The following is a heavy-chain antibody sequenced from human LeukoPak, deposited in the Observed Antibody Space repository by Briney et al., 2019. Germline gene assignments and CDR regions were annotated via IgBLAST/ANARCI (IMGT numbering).Heavy chain of an antibody. J-gene: IGHJ5*02. V-gene: IGHV4-59*02. CDR1: GGSVSTYY. CDR3: ARVIIPAATRVWFDP. D-gene: IGHD2-2*01. CDR2: IYYSGST. Sequence: PSETLSLTCTVSGGSVSTYYWSWIRQPPGKGLEWIGHIYYSGSTNYNPSLKSRVTISVDTSKNQFSLKLNSVTAADTAVYYCARVIIPAATRVWFDPWGQGTLVTVSS.